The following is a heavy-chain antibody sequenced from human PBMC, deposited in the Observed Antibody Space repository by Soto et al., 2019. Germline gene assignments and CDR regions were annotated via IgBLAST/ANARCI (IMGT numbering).Heavy chain of an antibody. V-gene: IGHV1-69*04. J-gene: IGHJ5*02. Sequence: ASVKVSCKASGGTFSSYTISWVRQAPGQGLEWMGRIIPILGIANYAQKFQGRVTITADKSTSTAYMELSSLRSEDTAVYYCARDLVEHGGSVWFDPWGQGTLVTVSS. CDR3: ARDLVEHGGSVWFDP. D-gene: IGHD2-8*02. CDR2: IIPILGIA. CDR1: GGTFSSYT.